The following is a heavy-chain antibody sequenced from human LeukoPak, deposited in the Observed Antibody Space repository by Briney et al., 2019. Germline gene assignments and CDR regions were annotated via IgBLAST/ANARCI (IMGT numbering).Heavy chain of an antibody. CDR3: ASYHDFWSGYDY. CDR2: ISYDGSNK. V-gene: IGHV3-30*03. Sequence: PGGSLRLSCAASGFTFSSYGMHWVRQAPGKGLEWVAVISYDGSNKYYADSVKGRFTISRDNSKNTLYLQMNSLRAEDTAVYYCASYHDFWSGYDYWGQGTLVTVSS. J-gene: IGHJ4*02. D-gene: IGHD3-3*01. CDR1: GFTFSSYG.